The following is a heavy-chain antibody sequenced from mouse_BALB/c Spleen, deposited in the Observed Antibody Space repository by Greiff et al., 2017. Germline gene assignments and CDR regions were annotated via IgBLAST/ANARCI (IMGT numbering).Heavy chain of an antibody. CDR2: IWAGGST. CDR3: ARESYGSSYYAMDY. D-gene: IGHD1-1*01. J-gene: IGHJ4*01. V-gene: IGHV2-9*02. Sequence: VQRVESGPGLVAPSQSLSITCTVSGFSLTSYGVHWVRQPPGKGLEWLGVIWAGGSTNYNSALMSRLSISKDNSKSQVFLKMNSLQTDDTAMYYCARESYGSSYYAMDYWGQGTSVTVSS. CDR1: GFSLTSYG.